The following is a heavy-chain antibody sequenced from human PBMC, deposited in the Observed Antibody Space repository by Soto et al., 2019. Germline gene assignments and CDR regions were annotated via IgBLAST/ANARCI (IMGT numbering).Heavy chain of an antibody. J-gene: IGHJ6*02. CDR2: IYYSGST. Sequence: QVQLQESGPGLVKPSQTLSLTCTVSGGSISSGGYYWTWIRQHPGKGLEWIGYIYYSGSTYYNPSLESRVTISVDTSKNQFSLKLSSVTAAGTAVYYCARVCGGDCHYGMDVWGQGTTVTVSS. V-gene: IGHV4-31*03. D-gene: IGHD2-21*02. CDR3: ARVCGGDCHYGMDV. CDR1: GGSISSGGYY.